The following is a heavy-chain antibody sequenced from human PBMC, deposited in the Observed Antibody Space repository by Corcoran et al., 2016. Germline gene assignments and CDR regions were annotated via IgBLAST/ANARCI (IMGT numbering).Heavy chain of an antibody. D-gene: IGHD3-10*01. CDR3: ARGPRKRSGDAFDI. J-gene: IGHJ3*02. CDR1: GGSFSGYY. Sequence: QVQLQQWGAGLLKPSETLSLTCAVYGGSFSGYYWSWIRQPPGKGLEWIGEINHSGSTNYNPSLKSRVTISVDTSKNQFSLKLSSVTAADTAVYYCARGPRKRSGDAFDIWGQGTMVTVSS. V-gene: IGHV4-34*01. CDR2: INHSGST.